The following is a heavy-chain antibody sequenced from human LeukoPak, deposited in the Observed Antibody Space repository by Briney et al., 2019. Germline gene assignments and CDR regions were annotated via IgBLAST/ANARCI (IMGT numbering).Heavy chain of an antibody. J-gene: IGHJ3*02. Sequence: GGSLRLSCAASGFTFSNFWLSWVRQPPGKGLEWVANIKKDGSEEYYVDSVKGRFTISKDNAKNSLFLQMNSLRAEDTAVYFCARNDKGAFDIWGQGTMVTVSS. CDR2: IKKDGSEE. V-gene: IGHV3-7*04. D-gene: IGHD3-9*01. CDR3: ARNDKGAFDI. CDR1: GFTFSNFW.